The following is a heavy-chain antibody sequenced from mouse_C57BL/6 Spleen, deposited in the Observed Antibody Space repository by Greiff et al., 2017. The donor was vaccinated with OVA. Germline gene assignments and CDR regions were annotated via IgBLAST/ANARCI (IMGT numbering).Heavy chain of an antibody. Sequence: ESGPGLVKPSQSLSLTCSVTGYSITSGYYWNWIRQFPGNKLEWMGYISYDGSNNYNPSLKNRLPITRDTSTHQFFLKLNSVTTEDTATYYCARGGYYYAMDYWGQGTSVTVSS. J-gene: IGHJ4*01. V-gene: IGHV3-6*01. CDR3: ARGGYYYAMDY. CDR1: GYSITSGYY. CDR2: ISYDGSN.